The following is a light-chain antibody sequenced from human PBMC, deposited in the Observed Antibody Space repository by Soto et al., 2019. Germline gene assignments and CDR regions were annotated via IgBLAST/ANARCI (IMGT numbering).Light chain of an antibody. CDR1: QSVSSY. J-gene: IGKJ4*01. V-gene: IGKV3-11*01. Sequence: IVLTRSPATVSLSPGKRATLSCRASQSVSSYLAWYQQKPGQAPRLLIYDASNRATGIPARFSGSGSGTDFTLTISSLEPEDFAVYYCQQRSEWPPLTFGGGTKADIK. CDR2: DAS. CDR3: QQRSEWPPLT.